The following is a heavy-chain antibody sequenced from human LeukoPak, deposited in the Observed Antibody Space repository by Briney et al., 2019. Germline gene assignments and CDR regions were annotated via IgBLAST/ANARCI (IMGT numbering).Heavy chain of an antibody. CDR3: AKVRGYSYGGDIDY. CDR2: FSGGGGVST. CDR1: GFTFNNYG. J-gene: IGHJ4*01. V-gene: IGHV3-23*01. Sequence: PGGSLRLSCVASGFTFNNYGMTWVRKAPGRGLECVSGFSGGGGVSTEDAGDVKSRFTISRDNFRNTLYLQMNTLTADDTGVYYCAKVRGYSYGGDIDYWGHGTLVTVSS. D-gene: IGHD5-18*01.